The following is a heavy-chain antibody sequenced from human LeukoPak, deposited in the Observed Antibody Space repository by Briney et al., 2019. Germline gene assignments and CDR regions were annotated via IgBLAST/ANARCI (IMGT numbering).Heavy chain of an antibody. CDR2: SSGSGGSS. D-gene: IGHD6-13*01. J-gene: IGHJ4*02. Sequence: GGSLRLSCVVSGFTLSSYAMSWVRQAPGKGLEWVSGSSGSGGSSYYSDSVKGRFTISRDNSQNTLFLQMSSLGADDTALYYCASRGTSYSSSWYHGYWGQGTLVTVSS. CDR1: GFTLSSYA. V-gene: IGHV3-23*01. CDR3: ASRGTSYSSSWYHGY.